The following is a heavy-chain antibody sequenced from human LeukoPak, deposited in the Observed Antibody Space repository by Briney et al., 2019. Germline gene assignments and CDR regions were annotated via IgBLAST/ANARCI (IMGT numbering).Heavy chain of an antibody. V-gene: IGHV3-30*02. J-gene: IGHJ4*02. CDR3: ARDGVGSYDHFDS. CDR1: GFTFSDYG. CDR2: IRYDGNNK. Sequence: GGSLRLSCAASGFTFSDYGMHWVRQAPGKGLNWGAFIRYDGNNKYYADSVKGRFTISRDNAKNSLYLHMNSLRAEDTAVYFCARDGVGSYDHFDSWGQGTMVTVSS. D-gene: IGHD1-26*01.